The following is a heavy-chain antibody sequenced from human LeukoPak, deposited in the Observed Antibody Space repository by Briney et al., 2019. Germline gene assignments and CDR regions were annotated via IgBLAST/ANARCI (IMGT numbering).Heavy chain of an antibody. J-gene: IGHJ4*02. V-gene: IGHV3-7*01. CDR3: ARGYYGSGTYYRSFFDY. CDR2: INQDGSEK. CDR1: GFTFSSYE. D-gene: IGHD3-10*01. Sequence: GGSLRLSCAASGFTFSSYEMNWVRQAPGKGLEWVANINQDGSEKSYVDSVKGRFTISRDNADNSLYLQMNSLRVEDTAVYYCARGYYGSGTYYRSFFDYWGQGTLVTVSS.